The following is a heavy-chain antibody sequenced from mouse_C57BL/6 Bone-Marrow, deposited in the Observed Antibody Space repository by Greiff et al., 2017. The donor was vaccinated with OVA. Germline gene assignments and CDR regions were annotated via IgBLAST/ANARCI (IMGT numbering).Heavy chain of an antibody. Sequence: VKLVESGGDLVKPGGSLKLSCAASGFTFSSYGMSWVRQTPDKRLEWVATISSGGSYTYYPDSVKGRFTISRDNAKNTLYLQMSSLKSEDTAMYYCASPGGYGFAYWGQGTLVTVSA. J-gene: IGHJ3*01. CDR3: ASPGGYGFAY. CDR2: ISSGGSYT. CDR1: GFTFSSYG. V-gene: IGHV5-6*02. D-gene: IGHD1-1*01.